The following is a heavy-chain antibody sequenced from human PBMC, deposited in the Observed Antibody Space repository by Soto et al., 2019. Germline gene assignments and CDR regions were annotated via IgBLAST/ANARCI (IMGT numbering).Heavy chain of an antibody. V-gene: IGHV4-34*01. CDR1: GGSFSGYY. J-gene: IGHJ4*02. CDR3: AGGEGSRLYYFDY. D-gene: IGHD2-15*01. Sequence: SETLSLTCAVYGGSFSGYYWSWNRQPPRKGLEWNGEINHSGSTNYNPSLKSRVTISLDTTKNQFSLKLSSVTAADTAVYYCAGGEGSRLYYFDYWGQGTLVTVSS. CDR2: INHSGST.